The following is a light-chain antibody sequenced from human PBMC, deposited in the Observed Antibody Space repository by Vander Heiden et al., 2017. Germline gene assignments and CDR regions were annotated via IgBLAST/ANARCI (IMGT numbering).Light chain of an antibody. Sequence: GDRVTITCQASQDISNYLNWYQQKPGKAPKLLIYDASNLETGVPSRFSGSGSGTDFTFTISSLQPEDIATYYCQQYDNLLPFTFGPGTKVDIK. CDR3: QQYDNLLPFT. J-gene: IGKJ3*01. CDR2: DAS. V-gene: IGKV1-33*01. CDR1: QDISNY.